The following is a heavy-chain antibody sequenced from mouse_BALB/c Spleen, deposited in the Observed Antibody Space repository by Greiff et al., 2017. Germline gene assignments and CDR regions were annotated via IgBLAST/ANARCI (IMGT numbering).Heavy chain of an antibody. CDR2: IDPENGDT. V-gene: IGHV14-4*02. Sequence: VHVKQSGAELVRSGASVKLSCTASGFNIKDSYMHWVKQRPEQGLEWIGWIDPENGDTEYAPKFQGKATMTADTSSNTAYLQLSSLTSEDTAVYYCNTDSSGYSFAYGGQGTLVTVTA. J-gene: IGHJ3*01. D-gene: IGHD3-2*01. CDR3: NTDSSGYSFAY. CDR1: GFNIKDSY.